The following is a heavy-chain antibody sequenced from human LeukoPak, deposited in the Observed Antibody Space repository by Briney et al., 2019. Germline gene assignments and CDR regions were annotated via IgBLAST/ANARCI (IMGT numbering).Heavy chain of an antibody. D-gene: IGHD3-22*01. CDR3: ARDPPVRGYDSSGYVDY. Sequence: GGSLRLSCAASGFTFSSYWVSWVRQAPGKGLEWVANIKQDGSGKYYVDSVKGRFTISRDNAKNSLYLQMNSLRAEDTAVYYCARDPPVRGYDSSGYVDYWGQGPLVTVSS. V-gene: IGHV3-7*01. J-gene: IGHJ4*02. CDR2: IKQDGSGK. CDR1: GFTFSSYW.